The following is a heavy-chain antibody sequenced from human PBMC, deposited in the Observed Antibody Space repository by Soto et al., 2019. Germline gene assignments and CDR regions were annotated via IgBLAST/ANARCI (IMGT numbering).Heavy chain of an antibody. V-gene: IGHV1-69*13. CDR1: GGTFSSYA. CDR3: ARDYYAKGALDD. Sequence: GASVKVSCKASGGTFSSYAISWVRQAPGQGLEWMGGIIPIFGTANYAQKFQGRVTITAGESTSTAYMELSSLRSEDTAVYYCARDYYAKGALDDWGQGTLVTVSS. J-gene: IGHJ4*02. D-gene: IGHD3-10*01. CDR2: IIPIFGTA.